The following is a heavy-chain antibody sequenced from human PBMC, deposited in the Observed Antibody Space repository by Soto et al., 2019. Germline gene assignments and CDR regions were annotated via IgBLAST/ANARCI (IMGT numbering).Heavy chain of an antibody. Sequence: SETLSLTCTVSGCSISSSSYYWGWIRQPPGKGLEWIGSIYYSGSTYYNPSLKSRVTISVDTSKNQFSLKLSSVTAADTAVYYCARRDYDILTGSFDYWGQGTLVTVSS. CDR1: GCSISSSSYY. CDR2: IYYSGST. J-gene: IGHJ4*02. D-gene: IGHD3-9*01. CDR3: ARRDYDILTGSFDY. V-gene: IGHV4-39*01.